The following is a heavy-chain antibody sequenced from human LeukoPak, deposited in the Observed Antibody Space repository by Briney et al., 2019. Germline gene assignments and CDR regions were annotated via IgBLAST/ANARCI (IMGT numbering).Heavy chain of an antibody. CDR3: AGRGYSYANYYYYMDV. CDR2: IYTSGST. Sequence: PSETLSLTCTVSGGSISSYYWSWIRQPAGKGLEWIGRIYTSGSTNYNPSLKSRVTMSVDTSKNQFSLKLSSVTAADTAVYYCAGRGYSYANYYYYMDVWGKGTTVTISS. D-gene: IGHD5-18*01. CDR1: GGSISSYY. V-gene: IGHV4-4*07. J-gene: IGHJ6*03.